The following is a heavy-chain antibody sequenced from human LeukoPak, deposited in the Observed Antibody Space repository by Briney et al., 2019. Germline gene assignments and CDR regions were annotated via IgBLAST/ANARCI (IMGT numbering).Heavy chain of an antibody. CDR1: RFIFSNYG. Sequence: GGSLRLSCATSRFIFSNYGMHWVRQAPGKGLEWVAFIWYDGSIKYYTDSVKGRFTISRDNSKNTVYLQMNSLRAEDTAVYYCARDGIRAQPPNWFDPWGQGTLVTVSS. CDR2: IWYDGSIK. J-gene: IGHJ5*02. D-gene: IGHD1-14*01. V-gene: IGHV3-33*01. CDR3: ARDGIRAQPPNWFDP.